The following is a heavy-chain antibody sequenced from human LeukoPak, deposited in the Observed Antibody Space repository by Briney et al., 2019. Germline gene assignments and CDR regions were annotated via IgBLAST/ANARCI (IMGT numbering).Heavy chain of an antibody. CDR3: ARDLYRIVVVPHYLDY. D-gene: IGHD3-22*01. J-gene: IGHJ4*02. CDR1: GFTVSSNS. V-gene: IGHV3-7*01. Sequence: LSGGSLRLSCTVSGFTVSSNSMSWVRQAPGKGLEWVANIKKDGSEKYYVDSVKGRFTISRDNAKNSLYLQMNSLRAEDTAVYYCARDLYRIVVVPHYLDYWGQGTLVTVSS. CDR2: IKKDGSEK.